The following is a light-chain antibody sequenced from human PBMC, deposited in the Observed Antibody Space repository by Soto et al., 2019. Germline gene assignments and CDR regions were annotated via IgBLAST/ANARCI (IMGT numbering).Light chain of an antibody. V-gene: IGKV3-11*01. Sequence: EIVLTQSPATLSLSPGERATLSCRASQSVSTYLAWYQLKPGQAPGLLIYDSSNRAPGIPARFSGSRSGTDFTLTISSLEPEDFAVYYCQQRSNWPLTFGGGPKVEIK. CDR3: QQRSNWPLT. CDR2: DSS. CDR1: QSVSTY. J-gene: IGKJ4*02.